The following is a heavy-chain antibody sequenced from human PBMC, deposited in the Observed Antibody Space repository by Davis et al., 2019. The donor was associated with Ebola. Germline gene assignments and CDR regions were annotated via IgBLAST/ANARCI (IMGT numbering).Heavy chain of an antibody. J-gene: IGHJ3*02. V-gene: IGHV1-18*01. CDR1: GYTFTSYG. Sequence: AASVKVSCKASGYTFTSYGISWVRQAPGQGLEWMGWISAYNGNTNYAQNLQGRVTMTTDTSTSPAYMELRSLRSDDTAVYYCAAWRYYYDSSGYFHDAFDIWGQGTMVTVSS. CDR3: AAWRYYYDSSGYFHDAFDI. D-gene: IGHD3-22*01. CDR2: ISAYNGNT.